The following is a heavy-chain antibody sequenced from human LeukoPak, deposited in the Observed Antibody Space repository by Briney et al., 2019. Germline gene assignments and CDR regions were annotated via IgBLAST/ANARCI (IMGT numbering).Heavy chain of an antibody. Sequence: ASVKVSCKASGCTFTGYYMHWVRQAPGQGLEWMGWINPNSGGTNYAQKFQGRVTMTRDTSISTAYMELSRLRSDDTAVYYCARDHRGGRGYSYGYGLDWGQGTLVTVSS. D-gene: IGHD5-18*01. CDR1: GCTFTGYY. CDR2: INPNSGGT. CDR3: ARDHRGGRGYSYGYGLD. J-gene: IGHJ4*02. V-gene: IGHV1-2*02.